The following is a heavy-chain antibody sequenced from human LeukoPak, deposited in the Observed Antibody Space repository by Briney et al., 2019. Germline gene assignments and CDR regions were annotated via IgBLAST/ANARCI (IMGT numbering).Heavy chain of an antibody. D-gene: IGHD6-19*01. CDR3: ARGVQIGSAWPYFDY. J-gene: IGHJ4*02. Sequence: SETLSLTCSVSGGSISSYFWTWIRQPPGKGLEYIAYVYYSGTTNYNTSLKSRVTISLDTSKSQFSLKLNSVTAADTAVYFCARGVQIGSAWPYFDYWGQGALVTVSS. CDR1: GGSISSYF. CDR2: VYYSGTT. V-gene: IGHV4-59*01.